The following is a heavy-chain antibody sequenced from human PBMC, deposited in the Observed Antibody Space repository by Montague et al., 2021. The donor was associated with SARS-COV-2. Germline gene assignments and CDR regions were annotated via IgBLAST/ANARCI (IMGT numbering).Heavy chain of an antibody. D-gene: IGHD5-18*01. CDR1: GGSITKSNFY. V-gene: IGHV4-39*07. CDR2: IYNSATT. J-gene: IGHJ3*02. Sequence: SETLSLTCTVSGGSITKSNFYWGWIRQPPGKVLEWIGTIYNSATTYYNPSLKSRITISVDTSKNQFSLKLSSVTAADTAVYYCAREGGRIQLWLRGDDAFNIWGQGTLVTVSS. CDR3: AREGGRIQLWLRGDDAFNI.